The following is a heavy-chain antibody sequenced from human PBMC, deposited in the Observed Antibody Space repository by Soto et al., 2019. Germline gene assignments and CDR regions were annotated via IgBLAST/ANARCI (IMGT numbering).Heavy chain of an antibody. D-gene: IGHD1-26*01. CDR1: GFSFSSYG. V-gene: IGHV3-33*03. CDR3: ARAQYTGSYFDACDV. Sequence: HPVGSLRLSCAASGFSFSSYGMHWVRQAPAKGLDRVAVIWYDGSNKYYAESVKGRFTISRDNSKNTLYVQMNSLTVEDTAVYYCARAQYTGSYFDACDVWGQGTMVT. J-gene: IGHJ3*01. CDR2: IWYDGSNK.